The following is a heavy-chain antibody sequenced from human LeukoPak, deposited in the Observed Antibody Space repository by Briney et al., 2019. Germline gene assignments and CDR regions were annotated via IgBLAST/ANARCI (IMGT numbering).Heavy chain of an antibody. CDR2: ISSSSSYI. CDR3: ARLDYGSGVRYFDY. CDR1: GFTFSSYS. V-gene: IGHV3-21*01. Sequence: GGSLRLSCAASGFTFSSYSMNWVRQAPGKGLEWVSSISSSSSYIYYADPVKGRFTISRDNAKNSLYLQMNSLRAEDTAVYYCARLDYGSGVRYFDYWGQGTLVTVSS. J-gene: IGHJ4*02. D-gene: IGHD3-10*01.